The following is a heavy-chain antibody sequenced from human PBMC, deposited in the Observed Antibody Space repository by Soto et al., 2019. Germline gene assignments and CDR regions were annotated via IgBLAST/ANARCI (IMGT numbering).Heavy chain of an antibody. V-gene: IGHV4-4*07. CDR3: ARDHAYYDSSGYYYYFDY. CDR2: IYTSGST. Sequence: QVQLQESGPGLVKPSETLSLTCTVSGGSISSYYWSWIRQPAGKGLEWVGRIYTSGSTNYNPSLKSRVTISVDTSKHPFSLKLSSVTAADTAVYYCARDHAYYDSSGYYYYFDYWGQGTLVTVSS. CDR1: GGSISSYY. J-gene: IGHJ4*02. D-gene: IGHD3-22*01.